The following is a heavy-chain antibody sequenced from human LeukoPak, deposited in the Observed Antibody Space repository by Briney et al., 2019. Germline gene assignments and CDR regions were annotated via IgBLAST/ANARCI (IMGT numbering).Heavy chain of an antibody. CDR1: GFTFSSYW. CDR3: AGERGVSRFDY. Sequence: GGSLRLSCVGSGFTFSSYWMTWVRQAPGKGLEWVANIKEDGTEKYYVDSVKGRFTISRDNTENSLYLQMNSLRAEDTAIYYCAGERGVSRFDYWAQGTLVIVSS. V-gene: IGHV3-7*01. J-gene: IGHJ4*02. CDR2: IKEDGTEK. D-gene: IGHD2-8*01.